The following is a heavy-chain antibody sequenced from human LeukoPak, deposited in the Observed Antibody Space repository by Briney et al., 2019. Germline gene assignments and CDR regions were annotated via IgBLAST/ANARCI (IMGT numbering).Heavy chain of an antibody. J-gene: IGHJ4*02. CDR3: ARDALPAAMAYYFDY. D-gene: IGHD2-2*01. CDR2: ISGSGDNK. Sequence: GGSLRLSCAASGFTFSSYTMSWVRQAPGKGLEWVSIISGSGDNKYHADSVKGRFTISRDNSKNTLYLQMNSLRAEDTAVYYCARDALPAAMAYYFDYSGQGTLVTVSS. V-gene: IGHV3-23*01. CDR1: GFTFSSYT.